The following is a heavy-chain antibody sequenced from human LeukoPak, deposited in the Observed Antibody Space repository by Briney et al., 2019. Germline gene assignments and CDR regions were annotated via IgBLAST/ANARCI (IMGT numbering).Heavy chain of an antibody. CDR2: IIPIIDIA. Sequence: ASLKDSSRASVGTFCSYASSGVRHAPRQRREWMGRIIPIIDIANYAQKFQGRVTITADKSTSTAYMELSSLRSEDTAVYYCARARDGAGYCSSTSCHYYFDYWGQGTLVTVSS. V-gene: IGHV1-69*04. CDR1: VGTFCSYA. CDR3: ARARDGAGYCSSTSCHYYFDY. D-gene: IGHD2-2*01. J-gene: IGHJ4*02.